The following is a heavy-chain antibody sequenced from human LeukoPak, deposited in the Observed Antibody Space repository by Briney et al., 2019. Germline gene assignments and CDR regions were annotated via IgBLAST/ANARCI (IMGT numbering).Heavy chain of an antibody. V-gene: IGHV3-30*02. D-gene: IGHD2-2*01. CDR2: IRYHGSDK. J-gene: IGHJ6*03. Sequence: GGSLRLSCAASGSTFSRHGMHWVRQAPAKGLEWVAFIRYHGSDKYYGDSVKGRFTLSRDNSENTLYLQMNSLRPEDTAVYYCPKGSSYCSSNSCPQYYYYMDVWGKGTTVTVSS. CDR1: GSTFSRHG. CDR3: PKGSSYCSSNSCPQYYYYMDV.